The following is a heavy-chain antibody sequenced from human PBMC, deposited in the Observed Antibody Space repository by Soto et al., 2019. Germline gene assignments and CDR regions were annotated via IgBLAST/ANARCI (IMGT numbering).Heavy chain of an antibody. CDR3: ARDNSLREGSYYERSGYCDY. CDR1: GFTFSSYE. J-gene: IGHJ4*02. D-gene: IGHD3-22*01. Sequence: GGSLRLSCAASGFTFSSYEMNWVRQAPGKGLEWVSYISSSGSTIYYADSVKGRFTISRDNAKNTLYLNMNSLRAEDTAGDYCARDNSLREGSYYERSGYCDYWGQGTLVTVSS. CDR2: ISSSGSTI. V-gene: IGHV3-48*03.